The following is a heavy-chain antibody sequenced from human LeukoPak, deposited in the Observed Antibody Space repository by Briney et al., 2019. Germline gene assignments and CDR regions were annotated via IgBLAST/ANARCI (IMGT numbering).Heavy chain of an antibody. V-gene: IGHV4-39*07. CDR2: IYYSGST. J-gene: IGHJ4*02. CDR1: GGSISSSSYY. D-gene: IGHD5-12*01. CDR3: ARDDRSLRGFDY. Sequence: SETLSLTCTVSGGSISSSSYYWGWIRQPPGKGLEWIGSIYYSGSTYYNPSLKSRVTISVDTSKNQFSLKLSSVTAADTAVYYCARDDRSLRGFDYWGQGTLATVSS.